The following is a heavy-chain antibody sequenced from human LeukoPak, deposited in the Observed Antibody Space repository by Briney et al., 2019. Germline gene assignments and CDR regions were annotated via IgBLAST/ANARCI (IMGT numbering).Heavy chain of an antibody. J-gene: IGHJ4*02. CDR2: ISGSSTRT. Sequence: GGSLRLSCADSGFTFSSYAMSWVRQAPGKGLEWVSSISGSSTRTYYADSVKGRFTVSRDNPKNTLYLQMNSLRAEDTAVYYSAKQRDYYDSSGYYRGYYFDYWGQGTLVTVSS. CDR1: GFTFSSYA. CDR3: AKQRDYYDSSGYYRGYYFDY. D-gene: IGHD3-22*01. V-gene: IGHV3-23*01.